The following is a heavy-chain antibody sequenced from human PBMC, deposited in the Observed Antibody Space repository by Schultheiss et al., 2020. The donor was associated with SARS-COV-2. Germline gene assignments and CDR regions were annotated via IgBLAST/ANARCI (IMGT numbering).Heavy chain of an antibody. D-gene: IGHD3-22*01. CDR2: ISGSGGST. CDR3: ARVGGYDSSGYYDDAFDI. J-gene: IGHJ3*02. CDR1: GFTFSSYA. Sequence: GGSLRLSCAASGFTFSSYAMSWVRQAPGKGLEWVSAISGSGGSTYYADSVKGRFTISRDNSKNTLYLQMNSLRAEDTAVYYCARVGGYDSSGYYDDAFDIWGQGTMVTVSS. V-gene: IGHV3-23*01.